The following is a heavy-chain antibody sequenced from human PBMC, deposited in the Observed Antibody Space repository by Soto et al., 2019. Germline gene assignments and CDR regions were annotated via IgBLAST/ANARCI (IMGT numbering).Heavy chain of an antibody. D-gene: IGHD3-3*01. V-gene: IGHV1-8*01. CDR3: ARGPYYEFWSGPQGGWFDP. J-gene: IGHJ5*02. CDR1: GYTFTSYD. Sequence: ASVKVSCKASGYTFTSYDINWVRQATGQGLEWMGWMNPNSGNTGYAQKFQGRVTMTRNTSISTAYMELSSLRSEDTAVYYCARGPYYEFWSGPQGGWFDPCGQGTLVTVFS. CDR2: MNPNSGNT.